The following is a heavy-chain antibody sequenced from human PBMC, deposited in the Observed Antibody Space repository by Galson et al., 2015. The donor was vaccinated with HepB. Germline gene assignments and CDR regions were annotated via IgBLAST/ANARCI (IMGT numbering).Heavy chain of an antibody. V-gene: IGHV3-33*01. CDR2: IWFDGSNE. CDR3: AREIKGRWYHFEY. CDR1: GFDFSIYG. D-gene: IGHD2-2*01. J-gene: IGHJ4*02. Sequence: SLRLSCAAPGFDFSIYGMNWVRQAPGKGLEWVAVIWFDGSNEDYVDSVKGRFTISRDNSKNTLYLQMNSLRAEDTAVYYCAREIKGRWYHFEYWGQGTLVTVSS.